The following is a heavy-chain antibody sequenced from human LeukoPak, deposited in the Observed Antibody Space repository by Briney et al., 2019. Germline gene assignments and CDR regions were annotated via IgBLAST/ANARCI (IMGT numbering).Heavy chain of an antibody. CDR3: ARLGAYCSSTSC. J-gene: IGHJ4*02. CDR2: INPNSGGT. V-gene: IGHV1-2*02. Sequence: ASVKVSCKASGYAFTSYGISWVRQAPGQGLEWMGWINPNSGGTNYAQKFQGRVTMTRDTSISTAYMELSRLRSDDTAVYYCARLGAYCSSTSCWGQGTLVTVSS. CDR1: GYAFTSYG. D-gene: IGHD2-2*01.